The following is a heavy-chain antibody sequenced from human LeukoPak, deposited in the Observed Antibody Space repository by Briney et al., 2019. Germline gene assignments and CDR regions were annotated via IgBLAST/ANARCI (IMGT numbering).Heavy chain of an antibody. CDR3: AKVPSANNDYDDSGTRDAFHI. CDR2: ISGSGATT. J-gene: IGHJ3*02. V-gene: IGHV3-23*01. Sequence: PGGSLRLSCVVSGFTFSSYATSWVRQAPGKGLEWVSAISGSGATTYYADSVKGRFTISRDNSKNTLYLQMKSLRAEDTAVYYCAKVPSANNDYDDSGTRDAFHIWGQGTMVTVSS. CDR1: GFTFSSYA. D-gene: IGHD3-22*01.